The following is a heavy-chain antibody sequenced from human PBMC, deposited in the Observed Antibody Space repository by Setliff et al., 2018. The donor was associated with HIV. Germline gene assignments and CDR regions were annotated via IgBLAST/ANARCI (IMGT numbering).Heavy chain of an antibody. Sequence: PGGSLRLSCAASGFTFSDYNMHWVRQAPGTGLEWVAVIWFDGSNLYSADSVKGRFTISRDNSKNTSFLQMNGLTTNDTAVYFCARGGLFCSTASCYANWFDPWGQGVLVTVSS. D-gene: IGHD2-2*01. V-gene: IGHV3-33*08. J-gene: IGHJ5*02. CDR2: IWFDGSNL. CDR1: GFTFSDYN. CDR3: ARGGLFCSTASCYANWFDP.